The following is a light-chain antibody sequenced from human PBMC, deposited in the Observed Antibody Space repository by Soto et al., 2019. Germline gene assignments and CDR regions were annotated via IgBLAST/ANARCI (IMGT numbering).Light chain of an antibody. CDR3: QQNHNLPT. CDR2: DAS. Sequence: DLQMSQSPPSLSASIGDRVTITCQASQDITFKVNWYQQKPGKAPKLLIYDASNLETGVPSRFSGSGSATYFTFTINSLQREDFATYYCQQNHNLPTFGGGTKVEVK. V-gene: IGKV1-33*01. CDR1: QDITFK. J-gene: IGKJ4*01.